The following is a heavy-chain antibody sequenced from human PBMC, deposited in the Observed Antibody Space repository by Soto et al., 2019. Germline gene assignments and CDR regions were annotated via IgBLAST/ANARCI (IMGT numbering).Heavy chain of an antibody. D-gene: IGHD3-3*01. V-gene: IGHV1-46*01. Sequence: ASVKVSCKASGYTFTSYYMHWVRQAPGQGLEWMGIINPSGGSTSYAQKFQGRVTMTRDTSTSTVYMELSSLRSEDTAVYYCATRRGSGYYRVSYYYGMDVWGQGTTVTVSS. J-gene: IGHJ6*02. CDR1: GYTFTSYY. CDR3: ATRRGSGYYRVSYYYGMDV. CDR2: INPSGGST.